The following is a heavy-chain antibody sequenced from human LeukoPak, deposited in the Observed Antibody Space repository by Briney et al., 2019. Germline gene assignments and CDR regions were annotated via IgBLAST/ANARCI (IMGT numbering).Heavy chain of an antibody. CDR2: IKQDGSEK. V-gene: IGHV3-7*01. CDR3: TKEGDYPVITYDS. Sequence: PGGSLRLSCAASGFTFSSFWMNWVRQAPGKGLEWVANIKQDGSEKYYVDSVKGRFTISRDNAKNSLYLHMNSLRAEDTAVYYCTKEGDYPVITYDSWGQGTLVSVSS. CDR1: GFTFSSFW. D-gene: IGHD4-17*01. J-gene: IGHJ5*01.